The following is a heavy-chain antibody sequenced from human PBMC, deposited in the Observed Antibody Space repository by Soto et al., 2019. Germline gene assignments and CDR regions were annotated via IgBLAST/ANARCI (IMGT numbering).Heavy chain of an antibody. Sequence: QVQLVQSGAEVKKPGSSVKVSCKASGGTFSSYTISWVRQAPGQGLEWMGRIIPILGIANYAQKFQGRVTITADKSPSTVYMELSSLRSEDTAVYYFAREGFGYCSGGSCYSGEAFDIWGQGTMVTVSS. J-gene: IGHJ3*02. CDR2: IIPILGIA. D-gene: IGHD2-15*01. CDR1: GGTFSSYT. V-gene: IGHV1-69*08. CDR3: AREGFGYCSGGSCYSGEAFDI.